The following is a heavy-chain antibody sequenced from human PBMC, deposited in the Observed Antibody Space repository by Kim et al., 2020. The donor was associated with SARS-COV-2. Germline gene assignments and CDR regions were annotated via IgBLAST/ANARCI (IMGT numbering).Heavy chain of an antibody. CDR2: IYYSGST. CDR3: AGHRSAYYYGMDV. V-gene: IGHV4-39*01. J-gene: IGHJ6*02. Sequence: SETLSLTCTVSGGSISSSSYYWGWIRQPPGKGLEWIGSIYYSGSTYYNPSLKRRVTISVNTSKNQFSLKLSSVTAEATAVYCCAGHRSAYYYGMDVWGQGTTVTVSS. CDR1: GGSISSSSYY.